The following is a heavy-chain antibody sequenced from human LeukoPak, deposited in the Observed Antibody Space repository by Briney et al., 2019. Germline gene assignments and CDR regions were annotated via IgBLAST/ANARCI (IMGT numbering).Heavy chain of an antibody. CDR2: INHSGST. D-gene: IGHD6-6*01. J-gene: IGHJ4*02. Sequence: SETLSLTCAVYGGAFSGYYWSWIRQPPGKGLEWIGEINHSGSTNYNPSLKSRVTISVDTSKNQISLKLSSVTAADTAVYYCARHLPYHIHIATRRGRGYYFDYWRQGTLVTVSS. CDR1: GGAFSGYY. CDR3: ARHLPYHIHIATRRGRGYYFDY. V-gene: IGHV4-34*01.